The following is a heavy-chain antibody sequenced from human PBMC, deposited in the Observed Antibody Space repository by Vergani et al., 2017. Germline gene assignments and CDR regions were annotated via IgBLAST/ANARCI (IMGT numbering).Heavy chain of an antibody. Sequence: EVQLVESGGGLVKPGGSLRLSCAASGFTFSSYSMNWVRQAPGKGLEWVSSISSRSSYIYYADSVKGRFTIARDNAKNSLYLQMNSLRAEDTAVYYCARARTGYYYGSGLPRWGQGTLVTVSS. J-gene: IGHJ4*02. D-gene: IGHD3-10*01. CDR2: ISSRSSYI. CDR1: GFTFSSYS. CDR3: ARARTGYYYGSGLPR. V-gene: IGHV3-21*01.